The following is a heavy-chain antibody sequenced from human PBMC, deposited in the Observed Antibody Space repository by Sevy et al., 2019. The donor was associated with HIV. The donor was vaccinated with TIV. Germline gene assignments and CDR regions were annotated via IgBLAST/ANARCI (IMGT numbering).Heavy chain of an antibody. CDR3: ARHYSGWYSNLDYYYGLDV. V-gene: IGHV4-39*01. CDR1: DNSISSISYY. CDR2: MHSSGST. Sequence: SETLSLTCTVSDNSISSISYYWGWVRQPPGKGLEWIATMHSSGSTYYNPSLESRVTMSVDTSKNQFSLKLSSVTASDTAVYYCARHYSGWYSNLDYYYGLDVWGQGTTVTVSS. J-gene: IGHJ6*02. D-gene: IGHD6-19*01.